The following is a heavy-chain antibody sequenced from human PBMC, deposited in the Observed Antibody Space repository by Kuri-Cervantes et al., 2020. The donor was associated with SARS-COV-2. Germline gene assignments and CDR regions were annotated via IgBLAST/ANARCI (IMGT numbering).Heavy chain of an antibody. CDR1: GGSISSSNW. D-gene: IGHD3-10*01. J-gene: IGHJ6*02. Sequence: GSLRLTCAVSGGSISSSNWWSWVRQPPGKGLEWIGEIYHSGSTSYNTPLKSRGTISVDKTNNQFSLKLSAMTAADTAVYYCARLVVRGVPRNAMDVWGQGTTVTVSS. CDR2: IYHSGST. V-gene: IGHV4-4*02. CDR3: ARLVVRGVPRNAMDV.